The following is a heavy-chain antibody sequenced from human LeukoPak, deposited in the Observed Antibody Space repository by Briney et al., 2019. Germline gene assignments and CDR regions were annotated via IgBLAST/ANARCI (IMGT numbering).Heavy chain of an antibody. D-gene: IGHD3-9*01. CDR1: GGSINSGGYS. J-gene: IGHJ4*02. Sequence: SETLSLTCAVSGGSINSGGYSWSWIRQPPGKGLEWIGYIYESGSTYYNPSLKSRVTMSLDRSKRQISLKLSSVTAADTAVYYCARVGILTGYYDYWGQGTLVTVSS. CDR2: IYESGST. V-gene: IGHV4-30-2*01. CDR3: ARVGILTGYYDY.